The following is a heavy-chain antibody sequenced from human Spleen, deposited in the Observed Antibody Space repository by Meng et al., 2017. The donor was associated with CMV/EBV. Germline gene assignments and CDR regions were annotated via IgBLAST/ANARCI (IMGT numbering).Heavy chain of an antibody. D-gene: IGHD3-3*01. J-gene: IGHJ4*02. CDR3: AKLRFFEWLKPDSSQDQ. Sequence: FTVSSYSMSWVRQAPGKRLEWVASISGASIYIFVGDSMTCRFTISRDNSKKILYLQMNSLRAEDTAVYYCAKLRFFEWLKPDSSQDQWGQGTLVTVSS. V-gene: IGHV3-23*01. CDR2: ISGASIYI. CDR1: FTVSSYS.